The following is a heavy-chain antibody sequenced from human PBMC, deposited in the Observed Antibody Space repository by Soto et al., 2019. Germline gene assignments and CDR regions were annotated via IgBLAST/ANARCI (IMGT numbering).Heavy chain of an antibody. D-gene: IGHD1-26*01. V-gene: IGHV4-39*01. CDR2: IYYSGST. Sequence: PSETLSLTCTVSGGSISSSSYYWGWIRQPPGEGLEWIGSIYYSGSTYYNPSLKSRVTISVDTSKNQFSLKLSSVTAADTAVYYCARLRVVGNYYFDYWGQGTLVTVSS. CDR1: GGSISSSSYY. CDR3: ARLRVVGNYYFDY. J-gene: IGHJ4*02.